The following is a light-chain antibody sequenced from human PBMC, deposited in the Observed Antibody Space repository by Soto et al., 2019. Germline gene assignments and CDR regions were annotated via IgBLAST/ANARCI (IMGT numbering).Light chain of an antibody. CDR1: QSISSY. CDR2: AAS. CDR3: QQSYSTPIT. Sequence: DIQMTQSPSSLSASVGDRVTITCRASQSISSYLNWYQQKPGKAPKLLIYAASTLQSGVPSRFRGSGSGTDFTLTINSLKPEDFATYYCQQSYSTPITFGQGTRLEIK. J-gene: IGKJ5*01. V-gene: IGKV1-39*01.